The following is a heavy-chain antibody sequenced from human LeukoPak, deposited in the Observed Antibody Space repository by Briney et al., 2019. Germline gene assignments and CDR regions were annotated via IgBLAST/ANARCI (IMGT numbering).Heavy chain of an antibody. Sequence: SETLSLTCTVSGGSISSSSYYWGWIRQPPGKGLEWIGSTYYSGSTYYNPSLKSRVTISVDTSKNQFSLKLSSVTAADTAVYYCAREAVELLRYFDLWGRGTLVTVSS. CDR2: TYYSGST. CDR3: AREAVELLRYFDL. V-gene: IGHV4-39*07. J-gene: IGHJ2*01. CDR1: GGSISSSSYY. D-gene: IGHD2-15*01.